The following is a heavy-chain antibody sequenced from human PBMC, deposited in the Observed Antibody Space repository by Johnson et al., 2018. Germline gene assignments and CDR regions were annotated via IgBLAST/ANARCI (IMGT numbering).Heavy chain of an antibody. CDR2: IRSKAKGYAP. J-gene: IGHJ3*02. V-gene: IGHV3-73*01. D-gene: IGHD3-22*01. CDR3: TTNSSYYYDSSGYLTAFDI. CDR1: EFTFSGSA. Sequence: VHLVQCGGGLVQRGGYLKLSCAASEFTFSGSAMHWVRQASGKGLEWVGRIRSKAKGYAPEYAASVKGRFTIPRDDSKNTAYLQNNSLKTENTAVYYCTTNSSYYYDSSGYLTAFDIWGQGTMVTVSS.